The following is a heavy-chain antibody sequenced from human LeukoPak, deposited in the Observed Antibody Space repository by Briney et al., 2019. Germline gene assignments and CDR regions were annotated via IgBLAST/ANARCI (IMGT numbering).Heavy chain of an antibody. D-gene: IGHD6-13*01. V-gene: IGHV3-23*01. CDR2: ISASGGST. CDR3: AKDRSDSSTWYVRDY. CDR1: GFTFSSYA. J-gene: IGHJ4*02. Sequence: GGSLRLSCAASGFTFSSYAMSWVRQAPGKGLEWVSAISASGGSTYYADSVKGRFTISRDNSKNTLYLQMNSLRVEDTAVYYCAKDRSDSSTWYVRDYWGQGTLVTVSS.